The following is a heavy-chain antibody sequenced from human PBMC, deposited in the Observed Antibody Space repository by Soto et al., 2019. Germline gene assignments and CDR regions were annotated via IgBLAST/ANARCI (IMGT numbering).Heavy chain of an antibody. CDR2: INGDGSST. D-gene: IGHD2-21*02. CDR1: GFTFITFW. Sequence: EVLLVESGGDLVQPGGSLRLSCAVSGFTFITFWMHWVRQIPGKGMVWVSRINGDGSSTSYAASVKGRFTLSRDNSEDTICLSMNNPRSEDTATYYCVRDGDADEYSKADYWGHGTLVSVSS. J-gene: IGHJ2*01. V-gene: IGHV3-74*01. CDR3: VRDGDADEYSKADY.